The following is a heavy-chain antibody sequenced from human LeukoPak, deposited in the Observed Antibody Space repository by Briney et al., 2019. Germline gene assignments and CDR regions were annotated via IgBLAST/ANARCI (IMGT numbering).Heavy chain of an antibody. Sequence: GGSLRLSCAASGFTFSDYYMYGIRQAPGKGLERVAYIGISAGTIYYTDSVKGRFTVSRDNTKNSLYLQMNSLRAEDTAIYYCARDRVGGTYSYAADQWGQGTVVTVSS. J-gene: IGHJ4*02. CDR1: GFTFSDYY. D-gene: IGHD1-26*01. CDR3: ARDRVGGTYSYAADQ. V-gene: IGHV3-11*04. CDR2: IGISAGTI.